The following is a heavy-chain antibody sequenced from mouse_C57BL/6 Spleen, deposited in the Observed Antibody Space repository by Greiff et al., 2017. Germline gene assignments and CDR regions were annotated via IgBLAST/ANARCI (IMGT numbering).Heavy chain of an antibody. CDR3: ARDSYYSNLYYFDY. Sequence: DVKLVESGGGLVKPGGSLKLSCAASGFTFSSYAMSWVRQTPEKRLEWVATISDGGSYTYYPDNVKGRFTISRDNAKNNLYLQMSHLKSEDTAMYYCARDSYYSNLYYFDYWGQGTTLTVSS. CDR2: ISDGGSYT. J-gene: IGHJ2*01. V-gene: IGHV5-4*01. CDR1: GFTFSSYA. D-gene: IGHD2-5*01.